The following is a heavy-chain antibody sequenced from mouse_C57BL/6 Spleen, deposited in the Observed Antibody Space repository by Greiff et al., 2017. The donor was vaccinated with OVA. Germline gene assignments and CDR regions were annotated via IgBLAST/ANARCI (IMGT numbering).Heavy chain of an antibody. Sequence: QVQLQQSGAELVRPGASVTLSCKASGYTFTDYEMHWVKQTPVHGLEWIGAIDPETGGTAYNQKFKGKAILTADKSSSTAYMELRSLTSEDSAVYYCTRKIYYDYDGAPGFAYWGQGTLVTVSA. CDR1: GYTFTDYE. V-gene: IGHV1-15*01. CDR2: IDPETGGT. J-gene: IGHJ3*01. CDR3: TRKIYYDYDGAPGFAY. D-gene: IGHD2-4*01.